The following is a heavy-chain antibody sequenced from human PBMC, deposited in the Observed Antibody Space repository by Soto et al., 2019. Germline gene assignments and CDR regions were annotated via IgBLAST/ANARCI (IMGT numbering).Heavy chain of an antibody. D-gene: IGHD5-18*01. J-gene: IGHJ5*02. CDR1: GGSISSYY. V-gene: IGHV4-59*01. Sequence: SETLSLTCTVSGGSISSYYWSWIRQPPGKGLEWIGYIYYSGSTNYNPSLKSRVTISVDTSKNQFSLKLSSVTAADTAVYYCARGIQLWLGFDPWGQGTLVTVSS. CDR2: IYYSGST. CDR3: ARGIQLWLGFDP.